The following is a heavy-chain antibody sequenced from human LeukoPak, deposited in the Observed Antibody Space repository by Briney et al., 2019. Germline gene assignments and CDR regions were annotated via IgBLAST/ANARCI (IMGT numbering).Heavy chain of an antibody. CDR2: IYHSGST. V-gene: IGHV4-39*07. CDR1: GGSINSITNY. Sequence: SETLSLTCTVSGGSINSITNYWGWIRQPPGKGLEWIGSIYHSGSTYYNPSLKSRVTMSIDTSKNQFSLKLISVTAADTALYYCARGGITIFGVVSYMDVWGKGTTVTVSS. J-gene: IGHJ6*03. D-gene: IGHD3-3*01. CDR3: ARGGITIFGVVSYMDV.